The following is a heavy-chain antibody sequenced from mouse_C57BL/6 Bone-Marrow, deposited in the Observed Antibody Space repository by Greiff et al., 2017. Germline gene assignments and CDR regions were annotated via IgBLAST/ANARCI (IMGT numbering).Heavy chain of an antibody. CDR3: ARSLSFAD. J-gene: IGHJ3*01. CDR1: GFTFSDYG. Sequence: EVKLQESGGGLVKPGGSLKLSCAASGFTFSDYGMHWVRQAPEKGLEWVAYISSGSSTIYYADTVKGRFTISRDNAKNTLFLQMTSLRSEDTAMYYCARSLSFADWGQGTLVTVSA. D-gene: IGHD6-1*01. CDR2: ISSGSSTI. V-gene: IGHV5-17*01.